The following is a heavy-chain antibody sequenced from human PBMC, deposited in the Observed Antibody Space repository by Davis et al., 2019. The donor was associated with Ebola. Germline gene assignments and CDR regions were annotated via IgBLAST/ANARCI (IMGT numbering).Heavy chain of an antibody. CDR2: INHSGST. J-gene: IGHJ4*02. Sequence: PGGSLRLSCAVYGGSFSGYYWSWIRQPPGTGLEWIGEINHSGSTNYNPSLKSRVTISVDTSKNQFSLKLSSVNAAETAVYYCARGRSGWPLDYWGQGTLVTVSS. CDR1: GGSFSGYY. D-gene: IGHD6-19*01. V-gene: IGHV4-34*01. CDR3: ARGRSGWPLDY.